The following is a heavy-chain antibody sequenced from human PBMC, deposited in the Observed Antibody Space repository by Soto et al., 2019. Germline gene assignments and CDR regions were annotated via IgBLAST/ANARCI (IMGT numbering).Heavy chain of an antibody. J-gene: IGHJ4*02. Sequence: ASVKVSCKASGYTFTSYAMHWVRQAPGQRLEWMGWINAGNGNTKYSQKFQGRVTITRDTSASTAYMELSSLRSEDTAVYYCSGGSCYDHGFHYWGQGTLVTVSS. CDR1: GYTFTSYA. CDR2: INAGNGNT. D-gene: IGHD2-15*01. V-gene: IGHV1-3*01. CDR3: SGGSCYDHGFHY.